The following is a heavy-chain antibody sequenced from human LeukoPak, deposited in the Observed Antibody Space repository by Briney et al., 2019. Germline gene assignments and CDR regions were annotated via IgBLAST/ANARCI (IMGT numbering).Heavy chain of an antibody. CDR2: IYGSGYT. V-gene: IGHV4-59*01. CDR1: GGSISGWY. CDR3: ARETSLAGFASGLGFNY. D-gene: IGHD6-19*01. Sequence: SETLSLTCTVSGGSISGWYWSWIRQPPGKGLEWIGYIYGSGYTNYNPSLKSRVTMSIDTSKNHFSLKLTSVTAADTATYYCARETSLAGFASGLGFNYWGQGILVIVSS. J-gene: IGHJ4*02.